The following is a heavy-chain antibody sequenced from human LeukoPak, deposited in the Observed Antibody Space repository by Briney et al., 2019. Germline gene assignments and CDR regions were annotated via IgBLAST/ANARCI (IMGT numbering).Heavy chain of an antibody. D-gene: IGHD2-8*01. CDR3: ARGRQDLMSVDY. V-gene: IGHV6-1*01. J-gene: IGHJ4*02. CDR2: TYYRSKWYN. CDR1: GDSVSINSAA. Sequence: SQTLSLICGISGDSVSINSAAWNWIRQSPSRGLELLGRTYYRSKWYNDYAVSVKRRITINPDTSKNQFSLQLNFVTPEDAAVYYCARGRQDLMSVDYWGQGTLVTVSS.